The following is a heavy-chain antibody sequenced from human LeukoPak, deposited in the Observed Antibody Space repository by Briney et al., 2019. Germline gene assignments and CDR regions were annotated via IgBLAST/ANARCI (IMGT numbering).Heavy chain of an antibody. V-gene: IGHV6-1*01. CDR3: ARISSDAFDI. J-gene: IGHJ3*02. CDR2: TYYRSKWYN. Sequence: SQSLSLTCAISGDIVSSDSAAWNWIRQSPSRGLEWLGRTYYRSKWYNDYAVSVKSRIIINPATSKNQFCLQLKSVTPVDTAVYYCARISSDAFDIWGQGTMVTVSS. D-gene: IGHD3-3*02. CDR1: GDIVSSDSAA.